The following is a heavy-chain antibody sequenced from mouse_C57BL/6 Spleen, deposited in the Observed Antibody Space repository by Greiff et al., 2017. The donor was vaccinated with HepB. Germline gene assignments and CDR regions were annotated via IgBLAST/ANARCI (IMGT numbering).Heavy chain of an antibody. Sequence: QVQLKQPGAELVKPGASVKLSCKASGYTFTSYWMHWVKQRPGRGLEWIGRIDPNSGGTKYNEKFKSKATLTVDKPSSTAYMQLSSLTSEDSAVYYCARSEYYGSSYWYFDVWGTGTTVTVSS. CDR3: ARSEYYGSSYWYFDV. D-gene: IGHD1-1*01. V-gene: IGHV1-72*01. CDR1: GYTFTSYW. CDR2: IDPNSGGT. J-gene: IGHJ1*03.